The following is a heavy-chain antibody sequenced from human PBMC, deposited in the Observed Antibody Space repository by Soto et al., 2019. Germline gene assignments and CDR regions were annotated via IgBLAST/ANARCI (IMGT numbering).Heavy chain of an antibody. CDR1: GFSFSEYY. CDR3: AREHSVSSPLDGMYV. Sequence: QVQLVESGGGLVKPGGSLRLSCLASGFSFSEYYMSWIRQIPGKGLEWISYISSSSSSTYYADSVKGRFTISRDNARNSLYHQMNTLRAQDTAVYFCAREHSVSSPLDGMYVWGHGTTVPVSS. V-gene: IGHV3-11*01. CDR2: ISSSSSST. D-gene: IGHD2-8*01. J-gene: IGHJ6*02.